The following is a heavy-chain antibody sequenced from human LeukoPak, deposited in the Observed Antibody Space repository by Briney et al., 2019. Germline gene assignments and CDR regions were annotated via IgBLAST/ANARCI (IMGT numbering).Heavy chain of an antibody. V-gene: IGHV4-59*01. CDR1: GGPINNYY. Sequence: SETLSLTCNVSGGPINNYYWGWLRQSPGKGLEWIASVYYSGSTDYNPPLKSRVTISLDKSKNHFSLSLTSVTAADTAVYYCARGWRGAFFDYWGQGTPVTVSS. CDR2: VYYSGST. CDR3: ARGWRGAFFDY. J-gene: IGHJ4*02. D-gene: IGHD1-26*01.